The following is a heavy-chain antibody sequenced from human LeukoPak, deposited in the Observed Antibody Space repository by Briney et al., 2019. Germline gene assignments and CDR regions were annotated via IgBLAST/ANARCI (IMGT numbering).Heavy chain of an antibody. CDR2: IIPILGIA. CDR3: AREVAVAAPVDY. Sequence: SYKASGGTFNSYAISWVRQAPXQGVEWMGRIIPILGIANYAQKFQGRVTITADKSTSTAYMELSSLRYEDTAVYYCAREVAVAAPVDYWGQGTLVTVSS. V-gene: IGHV1-69*04. J-gene: IGHJ4*02. D-gene: IGHD6-19*01. CDR1: GGTFNSYA.